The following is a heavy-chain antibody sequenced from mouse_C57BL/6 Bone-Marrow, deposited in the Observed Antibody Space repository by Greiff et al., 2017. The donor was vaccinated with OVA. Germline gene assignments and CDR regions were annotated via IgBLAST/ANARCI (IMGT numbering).Heavy chain of an antibody. CDR3: AKFFITAVGGGVWYFGV. D-gene: IGHD1-1*01. CDR1: GFSLTSYG. J-gene: IGHJ1*03. CDR2: IWRGGST. V-gene: IGHV2-5*01. Sequence: QVQLQQSGPGLVQPSQRLSITCTVPGFSLTSYGVHWVRQSPGTGLEWLGVIWRGGSTAYNAAFLSRLSITKDNSKSQVFFKMNSLQADDTAIYYCAKFFITAVGGGVWYFGVWGTGTTVTVSS.